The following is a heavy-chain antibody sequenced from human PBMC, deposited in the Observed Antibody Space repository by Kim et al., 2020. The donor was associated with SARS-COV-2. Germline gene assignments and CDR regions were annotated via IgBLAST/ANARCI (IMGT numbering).Heavy chain of an antibody. V-gene: IGHV1-69*04. CDR3: AYYGSGSYYIVGWFDP. CDR1: GGTFSSYA. D-gene: IGHD3-10*01. Sequence: SVKVSCKASGGTFSSYAISWVRQAPGQGLEWMGRIIPIFGIANYAQKFQGRVTITADKSTSTAYMELSSLRSEDTAVYYCAYYGSGSYYIVGWFDPWGQ. J-gene: IGHJ5*02. CDR2: IIPIFGIA.